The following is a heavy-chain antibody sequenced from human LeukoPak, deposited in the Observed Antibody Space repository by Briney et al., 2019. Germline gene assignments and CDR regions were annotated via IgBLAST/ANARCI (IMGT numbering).Heavy chain of an antibody. D-gene: IGHD3-9*01. CDR2: INPNSGGT. CDR1: GYTFTGYY. Sequence: ASVKVSCKASGYTFTGYYIYWVRQAPGQGLEWMGWINPNSGGTSYAQNFQGRVTMTRDTSISTAYMELSRLTSDDTAVYYCARELDLYFFDYWGQGTLVTVSS. V-gene: IGHV1-2*02. CDR3: ARELDLYFFDY. J-gene: IGHJ4*02.